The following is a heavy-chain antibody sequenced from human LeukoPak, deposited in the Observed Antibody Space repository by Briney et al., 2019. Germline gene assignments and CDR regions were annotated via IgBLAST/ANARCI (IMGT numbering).Heavy chain of an antibody. CDR1: GFTFSSYG. J-gene: IGHJ6*02. Sequence: GGSLRLSCAASGFTFSSYGMHWVRQAPGKGLERVAVIWYDGSNKYYADSVKGRFTISRDNSKNTLYLQMNSLRAEDTAVYYCARRGPYYYGMDVWGQGTTVTVSS. CDR2: IWYDGSNK. CDR3: ARRGPYYYGMDV. V-gene: IGHV3-33*01. D-gene: IGHD3-10*01.